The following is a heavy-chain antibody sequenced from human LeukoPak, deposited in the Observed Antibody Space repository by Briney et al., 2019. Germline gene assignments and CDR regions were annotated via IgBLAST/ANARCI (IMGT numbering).Heavy chain of an antibody. D-gene: IGHD3-10*01. J-gene: IGHJ6*03. V-gene: IGHV1-8*01. Sequence: ASVKVSCKASGYTFTSYDINWVRQATGQGLEWMGWMNPNSGNTGYAQKFQGRVTMTTDTSTSTAYMELRSLRSDDTAVYYCARGGAPILWFGESYMDVWGKGTWSPSP. CDR2: MNPNSGNT. CDR1: GYTFTSYD. CDR3: ARGGAPILWFGESYMDV.